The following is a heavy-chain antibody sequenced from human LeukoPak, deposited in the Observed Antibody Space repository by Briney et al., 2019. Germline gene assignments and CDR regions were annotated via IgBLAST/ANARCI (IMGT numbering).Heavy chain of an antibody. CDR3: ARDGVLFGVVIIQRMFDY. D-gene: IGHD3-3*01. V-gene: IGHV1-69*13. CDR2: IIPIFGTA. Sequence: SVKVSCKASGGTFSSYAISWVRQAPGQGLEWMGGIIPIFGTANYAQKFQGRVTITADESTSTAYMELSSLRSEDTAVYYCARDGVLFGVVIIQRMFDYWGQGTLVTVSS. CDR1: GGTFSSYA. J-gene: IGHJ4*02.